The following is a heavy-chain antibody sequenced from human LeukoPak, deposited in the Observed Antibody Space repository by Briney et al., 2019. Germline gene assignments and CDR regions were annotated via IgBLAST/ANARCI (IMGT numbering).Heavy chain of an antibody. CDR1: GFTFSSYW. CDR3: ARENVVVPAAIHLYYYGMDV. Sequence: GGSLRLSCAASGFTFSSYWMSWVRQAPGKGLEWVANIKQDGSEKYYVDSVKGRFTISRDNAKNSPYLQMNSLRAEDTAVYYCARENVVVPAAIHLYYYGMDVWGQGTTVTVSS. CDR2: IKQDGSEK. D-gene: IGHD2-2*02. V-gene: IGHV3-7*01. J-gene: IGHJ6*02.